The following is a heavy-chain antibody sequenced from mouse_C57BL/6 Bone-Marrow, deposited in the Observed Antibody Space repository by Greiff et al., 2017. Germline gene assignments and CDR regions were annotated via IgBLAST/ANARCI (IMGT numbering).Heavy chain of an antibody. CDR2: IDPSDSYT. Sequence: VKLQQPGAELVRPGTSVKLSCKASGYTFTSYWMHWVKQRPGQGLEWIGVIDPSDSYTNYNQKFKGKATLTVDTSSSTAYMQLSSLTSEDSAVYYCARGGRTQDYWGQGTSVTVSS. CDR1: GYTFTSYW. V-gene: IGHV1-59*01. CDR3: ARGGRTQDY. J-gene: IGHJ4*01.